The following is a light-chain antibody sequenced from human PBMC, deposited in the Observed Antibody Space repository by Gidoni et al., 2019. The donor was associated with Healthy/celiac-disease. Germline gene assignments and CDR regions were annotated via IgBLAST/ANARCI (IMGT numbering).Light chain of an antibody. J-gene: IGKJ2*01. V-gene: IGKV1-39*01. CDR3: QQSYSTSYT. CDR1: QSISSY. Sequence: DIQITQSPSSLSASVGDRVTLTCRASQSISSYLNWYQQKPGKAPKLLIYAASSLQSGVPSRFSGSGSGTDFTLTSSSLQPEDFATYYCQQSYSTSYTLGQGTKLEIK. CDR2: AAS.